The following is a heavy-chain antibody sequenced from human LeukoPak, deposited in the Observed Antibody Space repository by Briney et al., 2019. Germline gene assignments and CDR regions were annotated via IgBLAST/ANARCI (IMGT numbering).Heavy chain of an antibody. CDR2: IYHSGST. D-gene: IGHD3-10*01. V-gene: IGHV4-30-2*01. Sequence: SETLSLTCAVSGGSISSGGYSWSWIRQPPGKGLEWIGYIYHSGSTYCNPSLKSRVTISVDRSKNQFSLKLSSVTAADTAVYYCPRKAWPFTIGSYYFDYGGQGTRVTV. CDR1: GGSISSGGYS. CDR3: PRKAWPFTIGSYYFDY. J-gene: IGHJ4*02.